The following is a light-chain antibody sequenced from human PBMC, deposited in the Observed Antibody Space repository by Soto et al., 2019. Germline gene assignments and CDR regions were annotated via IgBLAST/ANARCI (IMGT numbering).Light chain of an antibody. CDR3: AAWDDSLNGVV. V-gene: IGLV1-44*01. Sequence: QSVLTQPPSASGTPGQRVTISCSGSSTNIGSNTVNWYQQLPGTAPKLLIYTNNERPSGVPDRFSGSKSGTSASLAISGLQSEDEGDYYCAAWDDSLNGVVFGGGTKVTGL. CDR2: TNN. J-gene: IGLJ2*01. CDR1: STNIGSNT.